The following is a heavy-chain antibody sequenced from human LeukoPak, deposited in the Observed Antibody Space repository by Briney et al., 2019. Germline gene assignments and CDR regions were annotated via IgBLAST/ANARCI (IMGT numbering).Heavy chain of an antibody. CDR3: AGSIGWIFDY. Sequence: GGSLRLSCAASTSTFSTYWMNWVRQAPGKGLEWVANIDKDGSETFYVDSVKGRFTISRDNAKNSLYLQMNSLRAEDTAVYYCAGSIGWIFDYWGRGTLVTVSS. J-gene: IGHJ4*02. CDR2: IDKDGSET. CDR1: TSTFSTYW. D-gene: IGHD6-19*01. V-gene: IGHV3-7*01.